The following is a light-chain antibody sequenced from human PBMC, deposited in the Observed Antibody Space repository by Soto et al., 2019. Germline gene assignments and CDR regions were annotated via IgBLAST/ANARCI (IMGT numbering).Light chain of an antibody. CDR2: AAT. Sequence: ALRMTQSPSSFSASTGDRVTITCRASQGISSYLAWYQQKPGKAPKLLIYAATTLQSGVPSRFCGSGTGIDVPLTIICLQSEDVATYCCRRYHCYPPTFGGGTKVEIK. CDR1: QGISSY. CDR3: RRYHCYPPT. J-gene: IGKJ4*02. V-gene: IGKV1-8*01.